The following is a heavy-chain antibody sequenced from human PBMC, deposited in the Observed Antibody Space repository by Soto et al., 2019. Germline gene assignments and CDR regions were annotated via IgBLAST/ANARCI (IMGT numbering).Heavy chain of an antibody. CDR2: IYYSGTT. D-gene: IGHD4-17*01. J-gene: IGHJ6*04. CDR1: GGSINNFY. V-gene: IGHV4-59*01. CDR3: ARDLRFQGRDDADYWGYGLGV. Sequence: PSETLSLTCPVSGGSINNFYWSWIRQSPGKGLEWIAYIYYSGTTYYNPSLKSRVTISVDTSKSQLSLKLNSVTAADTAVYYCARDLRFQGRDDADYWGYGLGVWGKGTTVAASS.